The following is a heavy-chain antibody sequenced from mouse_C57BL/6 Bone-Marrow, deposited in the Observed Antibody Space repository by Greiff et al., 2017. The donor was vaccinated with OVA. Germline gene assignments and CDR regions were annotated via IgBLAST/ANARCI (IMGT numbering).Heavy chain of an antibody. CDR2: INPNNGGT. Sequence: EVQLQQSGPELVKPGASVKISCKASGYTFTDYYMNWVKQSHGKSLEWIGDINPNNGGTSYNQKFKGKATLTVDKSSSTAYMELRSLTSEDSAVYYCAIYQWLPLYYFDYWGQGTTLTVSS. V-gene: IGHV1-26*01. D-gene: IGHD2-2*01. CDR3: AIYQWLPLYYFDY. J-gene: IGHJ2*01. CDR1: GYTFTDYY.